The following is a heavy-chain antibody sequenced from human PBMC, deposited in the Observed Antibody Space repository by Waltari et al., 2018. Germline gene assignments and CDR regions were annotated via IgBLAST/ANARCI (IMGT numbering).Heavy chain of an antibody. CDR3: ARARSSRGLIDY. D-gene: IGHD6-13*01. J-gene: IGHJ4*02. V-gene: IGHV3-7*01. Sequence: EVQLVESGGGLVQPGGSLRLACAASGFTFSSYGMSWVRQAPGKGLEWVANIKQDGSEKYYVDSVKGRFTISRDNAKNSLYLQMNSLRAEDTAVYYCARARSSRGLIDYWGQGTLVTVSS. CDR1: GFTFSSYG. CDR2: IKQDGSEK.